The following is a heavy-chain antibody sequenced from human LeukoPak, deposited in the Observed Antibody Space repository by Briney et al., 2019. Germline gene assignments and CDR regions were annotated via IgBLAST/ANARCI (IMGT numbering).Heavy chain of an antibody. Sequence: SETLSLTCAVYGGSFSGYYWSWVRQPPGKGLEWFGEINHSGSTNYNPSLKSRVTISVDTSKNQFSLKLSSVTAADTAVYYCARGRRYYPKYYFDYWGQGTLVTVSS. CDR1: GGSFSGYY. J-gene: IGHJ4*02. CDR2: INHSGST. D-gene: IGHD3-22*01. V-gene: IGHV4-34*01. CDR3: ARGRRYYPKYYFDY.